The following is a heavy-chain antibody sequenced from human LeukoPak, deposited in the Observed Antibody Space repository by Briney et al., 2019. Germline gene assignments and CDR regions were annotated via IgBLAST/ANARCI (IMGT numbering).Heavy chain of an antibody. CDR1: GGTFSSYA. V-gene: IGHV1-69*04. D-gene: IGHD3-22*01. CDR2: IIPILGIA. Sequence: SVKVSCKASGGTFSSYAISWVRQAPGQGLEWMGRIIPILGIANYAQKFQGRVTITADKSTSTAYMELSSLRSEDTAVYYCASGGDYYDSSGYFDYWGQGTLVTVSS. CDR3: ASGGDYYDSSGYFDY. J-gene: IGHJ4*02.